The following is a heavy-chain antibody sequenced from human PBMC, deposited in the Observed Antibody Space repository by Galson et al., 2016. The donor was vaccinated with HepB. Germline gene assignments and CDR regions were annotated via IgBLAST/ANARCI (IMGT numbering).Heavy chain of an antibody. V-gene: IGHV1-8*01. CDR2: MNPNSGNT. J-gene: IGHJ4*02. CDR3: AGRLGYTSTSMSH. Sequence: SVKVSCKASGYTFTSYDLNWVRQATGQGLEWMGWMNPNSGNTVYAQKFHGRVTMTRNSSISTAYMELSSLRSEDAAVYYCAGRLGYTSTSMSHWGQGTLVTVSS. D-gene: IGHD5-12*01. CDR1: GYTFTSYD.